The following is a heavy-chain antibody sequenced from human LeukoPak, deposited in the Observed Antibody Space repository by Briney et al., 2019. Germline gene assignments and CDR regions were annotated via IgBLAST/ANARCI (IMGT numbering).Heavy chain of an antibody. CDR1: GFTFSSYS. D-gene: IGHD5-12*01. V-gene: IGHV3-48*01. Sequence: GGSLRLSCAASGFTFSSYSMMWVRQAPGKGLEWVSYISSSSTTIHYADSVKGRFTISRDNSKNTLYLQMNSLRAEDTAVYYCATPPIVATRVHYYYYMDVWGKGTTVTISS. CDR3: ATPPIVATRVHYYYYMDV. CDR2: ISSSSTTI. J-gene: IGHJ6*03.